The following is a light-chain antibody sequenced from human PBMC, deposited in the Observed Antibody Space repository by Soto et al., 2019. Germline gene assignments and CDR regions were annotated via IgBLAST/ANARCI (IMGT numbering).Light chain of an antibody. J-gene: IGKJ5*01. CDR1: QSIKTN. V-gene: IGKV3-15*01. CDR2: GAS. CDR3: QQYDNLLPP. Sequence: EILMTQNPTTLSVSPGERATLSCRAAQSIKTNLAWYQQKPGQAPRLLIYGASTRATGVPGRVSGSGSGTEFTLTISSLQSEDFAVYYCQQYDNLLPPFGQVRLLEIK.